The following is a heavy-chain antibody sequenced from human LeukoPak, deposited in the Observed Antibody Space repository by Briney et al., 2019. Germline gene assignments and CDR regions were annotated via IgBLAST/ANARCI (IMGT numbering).Heavy chain of an antibody. V-gene: IGHV3-23*01. CDR1: GFTFRSHD. CDR2: ISDSGGST. D-gene: IGHD2-2*01. CDR3: AKHWSYCSTTSCFFNYYYYYMDV. Sequence: GGSLRLSCAASGFTFRSHDMSWVRQAPGKGLEWVSSISDSGGSTYHADSVKGRFTISRDNSKNTLYLQMNSLRAEDTAVYYCAKHWSYCSTTSCFFNYYYYYMDVWGKGTTVTVSS. J-gene: IGHJ6*03.